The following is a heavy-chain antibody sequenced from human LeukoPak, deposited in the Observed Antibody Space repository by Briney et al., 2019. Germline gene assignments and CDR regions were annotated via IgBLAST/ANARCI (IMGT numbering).Heavy chain of an antibody. Sequence: GGPLTLSCKGSEYRYTNYWFGWVREMPRKGVEWVGIIYPGDSDTRYSPSFQGQVPISADKAISTAYLQWSSLKASDTAMYFCAAYAGSYSKYFQHWGQGTLVTVSS. CDR2: IYPGDSDT. D-gene: IGHD3-10*01. V-gene: IGHV5-51*01. CDR1: EYRYTNYW. J-gene: IGHJ1*01. CDR3: AAYAGSYSKYFQH.